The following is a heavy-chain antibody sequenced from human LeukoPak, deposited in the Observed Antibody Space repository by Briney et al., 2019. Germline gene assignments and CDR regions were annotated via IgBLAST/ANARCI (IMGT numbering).Heavy chain of an antibody. CDR2: ITGGGDT. V-gene: IGHV3-23*01. J-gene: IGHJ5*02. Sequence: GGSLRLSCAASGFTFSNYAMMWVRQAPGKGLEWVSSITGGGDTYYVDSVKGRFTVSRDNSKNTLYLQINSLTADDTALYCCAKGKAAGAVDWFDPWGQGTLVTVSS. CDR3: AKGKAAGAVDWFDP. CDR1: GFTFSNYA. D-gene: IGHD6-13*01.